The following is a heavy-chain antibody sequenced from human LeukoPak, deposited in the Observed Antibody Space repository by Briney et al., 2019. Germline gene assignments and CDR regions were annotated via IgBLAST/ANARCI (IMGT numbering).Heavy chain of an antibody. J-gene: IGHJ4*02. V-gene: IGHV3-66*04. CDR3: AGQPITMVRGVLYYFDY. Sequence: GGSLRLSCAASGFTVSSNYMSWVRQAPGKGLEWVSVIYSGGSTYYADSVKGRFTISRDNSKNTLYLQMNSLRAEDTAVYYCAGQPITMVRGVLYYFDYWGQGTLVTVSS. D-gene: IGHD3-10*01. CDR2: IYSGGST. CDR1: GFTVSSNY.